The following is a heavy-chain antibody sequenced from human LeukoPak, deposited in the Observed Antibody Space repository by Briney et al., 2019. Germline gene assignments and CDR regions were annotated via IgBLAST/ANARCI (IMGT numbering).Heavy chain of an antibody. CDR3: ARSHPPRHRYSYGYII. CDR1: GYTFTGYY. CDR2: INPNSGGT. J-gene: IGHJ4*02. D-gene: IGHD5-18*01. V-gene: IGHV1-2*02. Sequence: ASVKVSCKASGYTFTGYYMHWVRQAPGQGLEGMGSINPNSGGTNYAQKFQGRVTMTRDTSISTAYMELSRLRSDDTAVYYCARSHPPRHRYSYGYIIWGQGTLVTVSS.